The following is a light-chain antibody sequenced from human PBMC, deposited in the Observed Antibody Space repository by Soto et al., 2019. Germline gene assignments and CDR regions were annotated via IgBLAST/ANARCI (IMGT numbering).Light chain of an antibody. CDR1: QTVGDT. Sequence: ETAMTQSPVTLSLSPGERATLSCRASQTVGDTVAWYRQKPGQPPSLLIYGAATRAPGVPARFSGSGSRTDFILTISSLQSEDFGFYYCQQYNNWPLGTFGQGTRVEI. CDR3: QQYNNWPLGT. CDR2: GAA. V-gene: IGKV3-15*01. J-gene: IGKJ1*01.